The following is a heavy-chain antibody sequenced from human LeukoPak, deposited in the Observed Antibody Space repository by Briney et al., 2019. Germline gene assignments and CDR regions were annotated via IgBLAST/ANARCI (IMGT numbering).Heavy chain of an antibody. V-gene: IGHV3-23*01. CDR2: INANSGTT. CDR3: AKPISGGLAATADWFHP. J-gene: IGHJ5*01. CDR1: GFAFSVYA. D-gene: IGHD6-25*01. Sequence: GGSLRLSCTASGFAFSVYAMSWLRQPPGKGLEWVSTINANSGTTSYAASARGRFTISRDNSKNTLYLQLSTLRADDTATYYCAKPISGGLAATADWFHPWGQGTLVVVSS.